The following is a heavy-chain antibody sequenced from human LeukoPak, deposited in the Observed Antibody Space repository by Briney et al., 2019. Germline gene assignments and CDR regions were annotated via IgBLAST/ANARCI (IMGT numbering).Heavy chain of an antibody. D-gene: IGHD3-22*01. V-gene: IGHV4-59*12. CDR1: GGSISNYY. Sequence: SETLSLTCIVSGGSISNYYWSWIRQPPGKGLEWIGYISYNGSTNYNPSLKSRVTISVDTSKNQFSLKLSSVTAADTAVYYCARDGSSGYGAFDSWGQGSLVTVSS. CDR2: ISYNGST. J-gene: IGHJ4*02. CDR3: ARDGSSGYGAFDS.